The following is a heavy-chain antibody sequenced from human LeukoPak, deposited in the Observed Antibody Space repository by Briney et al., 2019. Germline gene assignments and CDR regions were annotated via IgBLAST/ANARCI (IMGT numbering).Heavy chain of an antibody. CDR2: INPSGGST. V-gene: IGHV1-46*01. Sequence: ASVKVSCKASGYTFTSYYMHWVRQAPGQGLEWMGIINPSGGSTSYAQKFQGRVTMTRDTSTSTVYMELSSLRSEDTAVYYCASVHDYGGHPRRYFDYWGQGTLVTVSS. CDR1: GYTFTSYY. CDR3: ASVHDYGGHPRRYFDY. J-gene: IGHJ4*02. D-gene: IGHD4/OR15-4a*01.